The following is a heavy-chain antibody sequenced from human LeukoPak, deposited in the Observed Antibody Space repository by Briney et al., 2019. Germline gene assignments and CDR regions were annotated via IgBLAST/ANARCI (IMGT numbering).Heavy chain of an antibody. J-gene: IGHJ4*02. CDR1: GFTFSSYW. CDR3: ARARLYGNRFFDY. V-gene: IGHV3-74*01. D-gene: IGHD4-23*01. Sequence: QPGGSLRLSCAASGFTFSSYWMHWVRHAPGKGLVWVSRINSDGSSTIYADSVKGRFTISRDNAKNTLYLQMNSLRAEDTAVYYCARARLYGNRFFDYWGQGTLVTVSS. CDR2: INSDGSST.